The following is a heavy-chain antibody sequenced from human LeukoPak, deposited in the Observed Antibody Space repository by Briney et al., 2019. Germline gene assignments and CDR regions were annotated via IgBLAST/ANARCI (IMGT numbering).Heavy chain of an antibody. Sequence: ASVKLSCKASGYTFTGYYMNWVRQAPGQGLEWMGRINPNSGGTNYAQKFQGRVTMTRDTSISTAYMGLSRLRSDDTAVYYCARLRVAGGNGGYFDYWGQGTLVTVSS. J-gene: IGHJ4*02. CDR2: INPNSGGT. V-gene: IGHV1-2*06. CDR3: ARLRVAGGNGGYFDY. D-gene: IGHD4-23*01. CDR1: GYTFTGYY.